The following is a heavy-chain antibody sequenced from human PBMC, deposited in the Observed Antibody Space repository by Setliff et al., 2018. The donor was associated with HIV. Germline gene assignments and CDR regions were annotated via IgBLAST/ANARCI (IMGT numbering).Heavy chain of an antibody. CDR2: MSHSGST. CDR1: GGSISSGTYY. CDR3: ARVGMTTTYY. D-gene: IGHD4-4*01. J-gene: IGHJ4*02. V-gene: IGHV4-39*07. Sequence: SETLSLTCSVSGGSISSGTYYWGWIRQPPGKGLEWIGSMSHSGSTLYNPSLKSRVTISVDTSNNHFSLKLRSVTAADTAVYYCARVGMTTTYYWGQGTLVTVSS.